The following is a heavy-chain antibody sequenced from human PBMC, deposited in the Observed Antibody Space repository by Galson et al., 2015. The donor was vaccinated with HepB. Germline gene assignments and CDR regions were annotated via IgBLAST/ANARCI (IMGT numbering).Heavy chain of an antibody. Sequence: SLRLSCAASGFTFSSYAMNWVRQAPGKGLEWVSAISGSGGITYYADSVKGRFTISRDNSKNTLYLQMNSLRAEDTAVYYCARDEGSGWHYYYYGMDVWGQGTTVTVSS. J-gene: IGHJ6*02. V-gene: IGHV3-23*01. CDR3: ARDEGSGWHYYYYGMDV. CDR1: GFTFSSYA. D-gene: IGHD6-19*01. CDR2: ISGSGGIT.